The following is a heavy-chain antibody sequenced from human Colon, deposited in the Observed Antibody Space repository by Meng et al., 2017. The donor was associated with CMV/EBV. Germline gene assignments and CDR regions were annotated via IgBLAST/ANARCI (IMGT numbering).Heavy chain of an antibody. Sequence: GGSLRPSCAASGVTFSSYAMHWVRQAPGKGLEWVASISDDGNKKKYADSVTGRFTISRDTPKDTLYLEVKSLKTDDTAIYSCARDKGTGAFDYWGKGSLVTVSS. D-gene: IGHD3/OR15-3a*01. CDR2: ISDDGNKK. J-gene: IGHJ4*02. CDR1: GVTFSSYA. CDR3: ARDKGTGAFDY. V-gene: IGHV3-30*04.